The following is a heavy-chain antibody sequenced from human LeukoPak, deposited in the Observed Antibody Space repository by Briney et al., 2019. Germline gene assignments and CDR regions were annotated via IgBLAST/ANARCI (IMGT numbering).Heavy chain of an antibody. D-gene: IGHD1/OR15-1a*01. CDR1: GFTFSSYA. V-gene: IGHV3-23*01. Sequence: GGSLRLSCAASGFTFSSYAMSWVRQAPGKGLEWFSAISGSGGSTYYADSVKGRFTISRDNSKNTLYLQMNSLRAEDTAVYYCANGQQEEDSHAFDIWGQGTMVTVSS. J-gene: IGHJ3*02. CDR3: ANGQQEEDSHAFDI. CDR2: ISGSGGST.